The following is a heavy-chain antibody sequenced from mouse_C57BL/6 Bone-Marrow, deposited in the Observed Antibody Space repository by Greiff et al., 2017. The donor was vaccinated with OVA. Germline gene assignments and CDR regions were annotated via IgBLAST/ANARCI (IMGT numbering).Heavy chain of an antibody. V-gene: IGHV1-69*01. CDR3: ARHNYVSSYRYCDY. J-gene: IGHJ2*01. CDR1: GYTFTSYW. Sequence: QVQLQQPGAELVMPGASVKLSCKASGYTFTSYWMHWVKQRPGQGLEWIGEIDPSDSYTNYNQKFKGKSTLTVNKSSSTAYMQLSSLTSEDSAVYYCARHNYVSSYRYCDYWGQGTTLTVSS. D-gene: IGHD1-1*01. CDR2: IDPSDSYT.